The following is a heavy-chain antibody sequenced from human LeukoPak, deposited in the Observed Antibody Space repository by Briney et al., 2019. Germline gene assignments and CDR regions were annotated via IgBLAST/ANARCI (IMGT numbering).Heavy chain of an antibody. D-gene: IGHD3-3*01. Sequence: SETLSLTCTVSGDSISRDGYYWGWIRQSPGKGLEWIGSHYYGGVAYYNRPLKSRVGISIDTPKNQFYLRLTSVTAADTALYFCVRQGALLRSIAYWGQGTLVTVSS. J-gene: IGHJ4*02. CDR1: GDSISRDGYY. CDR3: VRQGALLRSIAY. V-gene: IGHV4-39*01. CDR2: HYYGGVA.